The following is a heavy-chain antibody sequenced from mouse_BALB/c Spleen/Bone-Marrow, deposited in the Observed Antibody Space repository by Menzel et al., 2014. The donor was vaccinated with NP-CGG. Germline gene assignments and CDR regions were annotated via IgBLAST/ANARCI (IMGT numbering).Heavy chain of an antibody. Sequence: VQLQQSGSVLVRPGASVKLSYKASGYTFTSSWMHWAKQRPGQGLEWIGEIHPNSGNTNYNEKFKGKATLTVDTSSSTAYVDLSSLTSEDSAVYYCARGGYGNYYFDYWDQGTTLTVSS. J-gene: IGHJ2*01. CDR1: GYTFTSSW. D-gene: IGHD2-1*01. V-gene: IGHV1S130*01. CDR2: IHPNSGNT. CDR3: ARGGYGNYYFDY.